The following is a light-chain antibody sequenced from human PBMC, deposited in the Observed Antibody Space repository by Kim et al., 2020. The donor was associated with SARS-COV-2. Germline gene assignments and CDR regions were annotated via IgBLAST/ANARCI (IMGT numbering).Light chain of an antibody. CDR1: QSVSSH. CDR3: QQRSNWPPWT. V-gene: IGKV3-11*01. Sequence: SPGESATRSCRASQSVSSHLAWYQQNPGQAPRLLILHASNRATGIPARFSGSGSGTDFTLTISSLEPEDFAVYYCQQRSNWPPWTFGQGTKVDIK. CDR2: HAS. J-gene: IGKJ1*01.